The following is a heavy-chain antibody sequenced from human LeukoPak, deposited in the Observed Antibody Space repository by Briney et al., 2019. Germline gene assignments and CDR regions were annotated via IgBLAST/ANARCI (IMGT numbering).Heavy chain of an antibody. J-gene: IGHJ6*02. CDR2: FFYIGSP. D-gene: IGHD2-2*01. CDR3: ARDVGDCSSTSCSRYYYYGMDV. Sequence: SETLSLTCTVSGGSVSSGSYYWSWIRQPPGKGLEWIGYFFYIGSPNYNPSLKSRVTISVDTSKNQFSLKLSSVTAADTAVYYCARDVGDCSSTSCSRYYYYGMDVWGQGTTVTVSS. CDR1: GGSVSSGSYY. V-gene: IGHV4-61*01.